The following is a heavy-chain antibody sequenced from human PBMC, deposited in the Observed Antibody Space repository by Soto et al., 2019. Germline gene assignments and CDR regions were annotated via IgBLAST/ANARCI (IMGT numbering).Heavy chain of an antibody. CDR2: IFANGHT. V-gene: IGHV4-4*07. Sequence: NPSETLSLTCIVSGGSISEKYWNWVRQSPGKGLEWIGLIFANGHTDYNPSLKSRVTMSIDASKNQFSLRLTSMTAADTAVYYCVASLADSGLNWLDPWGRGTLVTVSS. CDR3: VASLADSGLNWLDP. CDR1: GGSISEKY. J-gene: IGHJ5*02.